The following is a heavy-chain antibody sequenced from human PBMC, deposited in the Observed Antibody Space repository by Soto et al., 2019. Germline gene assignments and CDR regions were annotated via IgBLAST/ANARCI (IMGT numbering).Heavy chain of an antibody. Sequence: GGSLRLSCAASGFTFSSYAMSWVRQAPGKGLEWVSAISGSGGSTYYADSVKGRFTISRDNSKNTLYLQMNSLRAEDTAVYYCAKDGGMDGDYVLPSGYWGQGTLVTVSS. J-gene: IGHJ4*02. D-gene: IGHD4-17*01. CDR1: GFTFSSYA. V-gene: IGHV3-23*01. CDR2: ISGSGGST. CDR3: AKDGGMDGDYVLPSGY.